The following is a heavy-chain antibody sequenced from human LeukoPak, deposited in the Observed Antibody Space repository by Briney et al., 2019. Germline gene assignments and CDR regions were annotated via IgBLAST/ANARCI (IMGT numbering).Heavy chain of an antibody. V-gene: IGHV1-69*04. CDR3: ARETYCGGDCYSELWFDP. J-gene: IGHJ5*02. D-gene: IGHD2-21*02. CDR2: IIPILGIA. CDR1: GGTFSSYA. Sequence: SVKVSCKASGGTFSSYAISWVRQAPGQGLEWMGRIIPILGIANYAQKFQGRVTITADKSTSTAYMELSSLRSEDTAVYYCARETYCGGDCYSELWFDPWGQGTLDTVSS.